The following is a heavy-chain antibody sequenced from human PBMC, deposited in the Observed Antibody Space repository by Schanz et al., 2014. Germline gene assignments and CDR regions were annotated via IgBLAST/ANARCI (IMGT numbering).Heavy chain of an antibody. Sequence: EVQLVESGGGLIQPGGSLRLSCAASGFNVSTNYMSWVRQAPGKGLEWIAYISSGGTTIYYADSVKGRFTISRDNSKNTLYLQMSSLRAEDTAVYYCAKGRGSWGYCFDSWGQGTLVTVSS. D-gene: IGHD6-13*01. CDR2: ISSGGTTI. CDR1: GFNVSTNY. J-gene: IGHJ4*02. V-gene: IGHV3-53*01. CDR3: AKGRGSWGYCFDS.